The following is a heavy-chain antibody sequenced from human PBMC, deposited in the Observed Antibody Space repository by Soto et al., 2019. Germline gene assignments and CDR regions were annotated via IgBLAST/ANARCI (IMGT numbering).Heavy chain of an antibody. V-gene: IGHV3-33*01. Sequence: PGGSLRLSCAASGFTFISYGMHWVRQAPGKGLEWVAVIWYDGSNKYYADSVKGRFTISRDNSKNTLYLQMNSLRAEDTAVYYCARGGEYAVAGTGWFDPWGQGTLVTVSS. CDR3: ARGGEYAVAGTGWFDP. D-gene: IGHD6-19*01. CDR1: GFTFISYG. J-gene: IGHJ5*02. CDR2: IWYDGSNK.